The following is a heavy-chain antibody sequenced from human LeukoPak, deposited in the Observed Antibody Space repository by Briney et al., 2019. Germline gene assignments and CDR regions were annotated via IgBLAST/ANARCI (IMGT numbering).Heavy chain of an antibody. CDR3: AREEEYYDILPGHYYYFDY. J-gene: IGHJ4*02. D-gene: IGHD3-9*01. CDR2: IKQGGSEK. Sequence: GGSLRLSCAVSRFSFSTYCMSWVRQAPGKGLEWVGNIKQGGSEKYYVDSVNGRFTISRDNAQHSQYLQMNSMRPEDTAVYYCAREEEYYDILPGHYYYFDYWGRGTLVTVSS. V-gene: IGHV3-7*01. CDR1: RFSFSTYC.